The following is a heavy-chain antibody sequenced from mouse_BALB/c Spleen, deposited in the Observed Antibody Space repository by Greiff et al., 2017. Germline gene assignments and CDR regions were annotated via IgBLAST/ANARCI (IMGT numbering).Heavy chain of an antibody. D-gene: IGHD2-10*02. Sequence: EVQGVESGGGLVKPGGSLKLSCAASGFTFSDYYMYWVRQTPEKRLEWVATISDGGSYTYYPDSVKGRFTISRDNAKNNLYLQMSSLKSEDTAMYYCAREGYGNYWYFDVWGAGTTVTVSS. V-gene: IGHV5-4*02. CDR3: AREGYGNYWYFDV. CDR1: GFTFSDYY. CDR2: ISDGGSYT. J-gene: IGHJ1*01.